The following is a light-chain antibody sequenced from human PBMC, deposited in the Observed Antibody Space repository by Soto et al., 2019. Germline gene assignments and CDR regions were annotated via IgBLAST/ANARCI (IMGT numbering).Light chain of an antibody. J-gene: IGKJ1*01. Sequence: DIQMTQSPSTLSASVGDRVTITCRASQSISSWLAWYQQKPGKAPKLLIYDASSLESGVPSRFSGSVSGTEFSLTISILQPDDFATYYGQQYNSYQGTFGQGTKVEIK. CDR3: QQYNSYQGT. CDR2: DAS. CDR1: QSISSW. V-gene: IGKV1-5*01.